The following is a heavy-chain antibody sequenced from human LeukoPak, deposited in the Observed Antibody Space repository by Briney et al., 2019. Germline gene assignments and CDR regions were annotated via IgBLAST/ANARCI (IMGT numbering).Heavy chain of an antibody. D-gene: IGHD6-19*01. V-gene: IGHV1-18*01. CDR3: ARDPSNTSGWKTWFDT. Sequence: ASVKVSCKASGFIFTKYGISWVRQAPGQGLEWVGWISGYNGDTNYAQKLQGRVTITIDTSTTTAYMELRSLRSDDTAFYYCARDPSNTSGWKTWFDTWGQGTLVTVSS. CDR2: ISGYNGDT. J-gene: IGHJ5*02. CDR1: GFIFTKYG.